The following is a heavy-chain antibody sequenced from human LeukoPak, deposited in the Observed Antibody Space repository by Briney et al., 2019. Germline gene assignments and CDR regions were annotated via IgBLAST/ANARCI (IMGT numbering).Heavy chain of an antibody. Sequence: GGSLRLSCAASGFTFSSYAMSWVRQAPGKGLEWVSAISGSGGSTYYADSVKGRFTISSDNSKNTLYLQMNSLRAEDTAVYYCAKVGYSSGWYGEYYFDYWGQGTLVTVSS. CDR3: AKVGYSSGWYGEYYFDY. V-gene: IGHV3-23*01. CDR1: GFTFSSYA. D-gene: IGHD6-19*01. J-gene: IGHJ4*02. CDR2: ISGSGGST.